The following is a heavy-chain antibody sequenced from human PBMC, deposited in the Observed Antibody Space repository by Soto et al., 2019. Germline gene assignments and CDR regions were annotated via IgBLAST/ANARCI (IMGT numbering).Heavy chain of an antibody. CDR3: ARGPLENSYPDY. Sequence: QVQLVQSGAEVKKPGASVKVSCEASGYTFTNYDINWVRLAPGQGLEWMGWMNPKSGNTGYAQRFQGRVTMTRSTSINTAYMELSSLTSEDTAVYYCARGPLENSYPDYWGQGTLVTVSS. CDR1: GYTFTNYD. J-gene: IGHJ4*02. CDR2: MNPKSGNT. D-gene: IGHD1-7*01. V-gene: IGHV1-8*01.